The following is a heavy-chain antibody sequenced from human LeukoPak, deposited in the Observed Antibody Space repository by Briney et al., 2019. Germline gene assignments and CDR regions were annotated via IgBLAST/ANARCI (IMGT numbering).Heavy chain of an antibody. V-gene: IGHV4-39*07. Sequence: SETLSLTCTVSGGSIGSSSYYWGWIRQPPGKGLEWIGSIYYSGSTYYNPSLKSRVTISVDTSKNQFSLKLSSVTAADTAVYYCARDLGSLRNWFDPWGQGTLVTVSS. CDR3: ARDLGSLRNWFDP. J-gene: IGHJ5*02. CDR1: GGSIGSSSYY. D-gene: IGHD3-10*01. CDR2: IYYSGST.